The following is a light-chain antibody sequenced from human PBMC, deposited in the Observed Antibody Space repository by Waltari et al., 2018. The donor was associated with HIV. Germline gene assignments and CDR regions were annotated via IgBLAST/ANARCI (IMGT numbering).Light chain of an antibody. CDR1: QTIGTF. CDR2: AAS. Sequence: EIVLTQSPATLSVSPGERATLSCRASQTIGTFLAWYQQTPGQPPRLLIYAASTRATGIPARFSGSGSGAEFTLTINSLQSDDFASYYCQQYITWPSFGQGTKVEIK. CDR3: QQYITWPS. V-gene: IGKV3-15*01. J-gene: IGKJ1*01.